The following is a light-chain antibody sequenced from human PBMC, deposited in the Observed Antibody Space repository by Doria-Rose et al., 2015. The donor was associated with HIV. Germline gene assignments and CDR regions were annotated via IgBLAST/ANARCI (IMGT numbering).Light chain of an antibody. J-gene: IGLJ3*02. CDR3: VLYMGSGIWM. V-gene: IGLV8-61*01. CDR1: SGPVTGAYY. Sequence: QTVVTQEPSSSVSLGETVTLTCGLTSGPVTGAYYPSWHQQTPGQAPRTLIYNTYSLSSGVSDRFSGSILGNKAALTISGAQADDESDYYCVLYMGSGIWMFGGGTKLTVL. CDR2: NTY.